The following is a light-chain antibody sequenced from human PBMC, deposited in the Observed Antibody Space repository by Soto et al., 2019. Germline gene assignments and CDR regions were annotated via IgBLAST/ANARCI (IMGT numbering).Light chain of an antibody. V-gene: IGKV3D-7*01. CDR3: QQDYNLPIT. J-gene: IGKJ5*01. Sequence: VMTQSPATLSLSPGERATLSCRASQSVSSSYLTWYQQKPGQAPRLLIYGASTRATSIPARFSGSGSGTDFTLTISSLQPEDFAVYYCQQDYNLPITFGQGTRLEIK. CDR1: QSVSSSY. CDR2: GAS.